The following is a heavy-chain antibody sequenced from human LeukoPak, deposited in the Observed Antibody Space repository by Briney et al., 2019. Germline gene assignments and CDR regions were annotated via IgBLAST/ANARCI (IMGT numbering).Heavy chain of an antibody. J-gene: IGHJ6*03. Sequence: PGGSLRLSCAASGFTFSSYAMNWVRQAPGRGREWVSGFSGSGGTTYYADSVKGRFTISRDNSKNTLYLQMNSLRAEDTAVYYCANGNRCTSPNCLGYYYFYMDVWGKGTRVTVSS. D-gene: IGHD2-8*01. CDR1: GFTFSSYA. CDR3: ANGNRCTSPNCLGYYYFYMDV. V-gene: IGHV3-23*01. CDR2: FSGSGGTT.